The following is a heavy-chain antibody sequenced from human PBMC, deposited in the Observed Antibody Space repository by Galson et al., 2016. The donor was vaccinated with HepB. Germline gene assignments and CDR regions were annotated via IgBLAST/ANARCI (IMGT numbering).Heavy chain of an antibody. CDR3: AREMQPHLEWLFRSRLRPVYY. D-gene: IGHD3-3*01. CDR1: GFTFSSYG. V-gene: IGHV3-33*01. Sequence: SCAASGFTFSSYGMHWVRQAPGKGLEWVAVIWNDGSNKYYADSVKGRFTISRDNSKNTLYLELKSLRAEDTAVHYCAREMQPHLEWLFRSRLRPVYYWGQGTLVTVSS. CDR2: IWNDGSNK. J-gene: IGHJ4*02.